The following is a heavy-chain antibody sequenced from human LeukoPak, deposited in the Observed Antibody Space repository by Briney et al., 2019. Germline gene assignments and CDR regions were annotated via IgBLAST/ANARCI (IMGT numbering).Heavy chain of an antibody. D-gene: IGHD2-15*01. CDR1: GFTFSDYY. V-gene: IGHV3-11*01. Sequence: PGGSLRLSCTASGFTFSDYYMSWIRQAPGKGLEWVSFISSSGSTIYYADSMKGRFTISRDNAKNSVYLQMNSLRAEDTAVYYCARGLGYCSGGSCPRRAFDTWGQRTVVTVSS. CDR2: ISSSGSTI. J-gene: IGHJ3*02. CDR3: ARGLGYCSGGSCPRRAFDT.